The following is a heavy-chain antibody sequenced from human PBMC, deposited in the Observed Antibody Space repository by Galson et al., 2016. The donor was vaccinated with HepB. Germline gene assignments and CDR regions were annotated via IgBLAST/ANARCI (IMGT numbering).Heavy chain of an antibody. Sequence: SLRLSCAASGFSLSAYYMTWIRRTPGKGLEWVSYISYSGSDMNYIDSVKGRFTISRDNAKNSLYLQMNSLRAEDTGIYYCARDPDTTVPLDNWGQGTVVIVSS. D-gene: IGHD1-1*01. CDR2: ISYSGSDM. CDR1: GFSLSAYY. V-gene: IGHV3-11*05. CDR3: ARDPDTTVPLDN. J-gene: IGHJ3*02.